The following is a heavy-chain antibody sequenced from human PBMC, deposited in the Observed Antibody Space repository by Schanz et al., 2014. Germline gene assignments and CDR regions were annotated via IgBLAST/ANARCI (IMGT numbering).Heavy chain of an antibody. Sequence: QVQLVQSGAEVRKPGSSVRVSCKASGGTFTSYAFSWVRQAPGQGLEWMGRIIPIVDITNYAQKFLGRVTITADKGATTAYMELSGLSSEDTAVYYCAREASSTTCYLKPSNCRLDAWGQGTLVTVSS. CDR2: IIPIVDIT. J-gene: IGHJ5*02. CDR1: GGTFTSYA. V-gene: IGHV1-69*04. D-gene: IGHD2-2*01. CDR3: AREASSTTCYLKPSNCRLDA.